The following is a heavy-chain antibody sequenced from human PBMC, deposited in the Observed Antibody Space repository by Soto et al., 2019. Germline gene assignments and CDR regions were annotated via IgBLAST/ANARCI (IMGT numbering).Heavy chain of an antibody. J-gene: IGHJ4*02. CDR2: IYYSGST. CDR3: ARGDGSTYYYDSSGPFDE. Sequence: PSETLSLTCTVSGGSISSYYWSWIRQPPGKGLEWIGYIYYSGSTNYNPSLKSRVTISVDTSKNQFSLKLSSVTAADTAVYYCARGDGSTYYYDSSGPFDERGQGTLVTVSS. CDR1: GGSISSYY. V-gene: IGHV4-59*01. D-gene: IGHD3-22*01.